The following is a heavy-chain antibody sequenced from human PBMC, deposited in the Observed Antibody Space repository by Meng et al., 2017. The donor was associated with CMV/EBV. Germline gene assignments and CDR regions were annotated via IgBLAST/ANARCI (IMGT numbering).Heavy chain of an antibody. CDR2: INPSGGST. D-gene: IGHD1-26*01. V-gene: IGHV1-46*01. CDR1: GYTFTCYY. Sequence: QVRAVRSGAEVKKPGAAVKVSCKALGYTFTCYYMHWVRQAPGQGLEWMGIINPSGGSTSYAQKFQGRVTMTRDTSTSTVYMELSSLRSEDTAVYYCARESGSVGDYWGQGTLVTVSS. J-gene: IGHJ4*02. CDR3: ARESGSVGDY.